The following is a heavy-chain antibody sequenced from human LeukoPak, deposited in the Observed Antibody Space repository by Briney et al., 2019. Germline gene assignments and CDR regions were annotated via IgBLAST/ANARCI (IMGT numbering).Heavy chain of an antibody. CDR2: ISGNGGTT. J-gene: IGHJ4*02. CDR1: GFTFSSYT. CDR3: AKGRTGYIPDS. V-gene: IGHV3-23*01. Sequence: GGSLRLSCAASGFTFSSYTMTWVRQAPGKGLEWVSVISGNGGTTYYEESVKGRCTISRDNSKKKLYLQMNSLRVEDTAVYFCAKGRTGYIPDSWGQGTLVTVSS. D-gene: IGHD6-13*01.